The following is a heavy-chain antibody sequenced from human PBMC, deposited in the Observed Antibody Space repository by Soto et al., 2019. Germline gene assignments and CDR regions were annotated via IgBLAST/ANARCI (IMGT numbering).Heavy chain of an antibody. CDR2: FYYSGNT. CDR1: GDSICDYY. D-gene: IGHD6-19*01. J-gene: IGHJ6*02. V-gene: IGHV4-4*07. CDR3: ARMYNSGFYRPEGDYFFYGMDV. Sequence: SETLSLTCTVSGDSICDYYWSWIRQPAGKGLEWIGRFYYSGNTKSNPSLKSRVTMSADTSKNQFSLSLRSVTAADSAIYYCARMYNSGFYRPEGDYFFYGMDVWGQGTTVTDSS.